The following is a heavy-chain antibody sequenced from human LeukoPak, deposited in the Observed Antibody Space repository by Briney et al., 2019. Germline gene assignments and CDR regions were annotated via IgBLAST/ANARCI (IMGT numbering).Heavy chain of an antibody. Sequence: GESLKISCKGSGYSFTSYWIGWVRQMPGKGLEWMGIIYPGDSDTRYSPSFQGQVTISADKSISTAYLQWSSLKASDTAMYYCARVGAPVKYDSSGYSDYWGQGTLVTVSS. CDR2: IYPGDSDT. V-gene: IGHV5-51*01. CDR3: ARVGAPVKYDSSGYSDY. D-gene: IGHD3-22*01. CDR1: GYSFTSYW. J-gene: IGHJ4*02.